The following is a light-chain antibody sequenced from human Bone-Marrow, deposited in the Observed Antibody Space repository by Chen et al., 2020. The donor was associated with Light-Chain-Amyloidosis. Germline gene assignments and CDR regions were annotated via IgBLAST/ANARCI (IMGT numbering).Light chain of an antibody. J-gene: IGLJ3*02. CDR3: QVWDRSSDRPV. Sequence: YVLTQPSSVSVAPGQTATMACGGNNIGSTSVHWYQQTPGQAPLLVVYDDSDRPSGIPERLSGSNSGNTATLTISRVEAGDEADYYCQVWDRSSDRPVFGGGTKLTVL. CDR1: NIGSTS. CDR2: DDS. V-gene: IGLV3-21*02.